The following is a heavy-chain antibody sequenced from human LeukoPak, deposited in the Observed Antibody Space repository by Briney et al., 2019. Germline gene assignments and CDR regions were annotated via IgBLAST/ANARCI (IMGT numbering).Heavy chain of an antibody. CDR1: GFTVSSNY. CDR2: IYSGGST. CDR3: ATAYCGGDCYPMDYYGMDV. D-gene: IGHD2-21*02. J-gene: IGHJ6*02. V-gene: IGHV3-53*04. Sequence: PGGSLRLSCAASGFTVSSNYMSWVRQAPGKGLEWVSVIYSGGSTYYADSVKGRFTISRHNSKNTLYLQMNSLRAEDTAVYYCATAYCGGDCYPMDYYGMDVWGQGTTVTVSS.